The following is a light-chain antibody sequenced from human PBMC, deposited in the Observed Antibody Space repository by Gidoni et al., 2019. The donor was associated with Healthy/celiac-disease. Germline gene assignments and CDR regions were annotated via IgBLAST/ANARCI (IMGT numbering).Light chain of an antibody. CDR2: DAS. Sequence: EIVLTQSPATLSLSPGERATLSCRASQSVSSYLAWYQQKPGQAPRLLIYDASNRATGIPARFGSSRSRTDFTLTISSLGPEDFAVYYCQQRSNWPPALTFGGGTKVEIK. J-gene: IGKJ4*01. CDR1: QSVSSY. CDR3: QQRSNWPPALT. V-gene: IGKV3-11*01.